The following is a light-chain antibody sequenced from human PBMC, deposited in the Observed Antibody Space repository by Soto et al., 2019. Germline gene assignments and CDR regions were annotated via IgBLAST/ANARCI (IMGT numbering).Light chain of an antibody. J-gene: IGKJ5*01. CDR2: AAS. V-gene: IGKV1-39*01. Sequence: DIQMTQSPSSLSASVGDRVTITCRASQSISSYLNWYQQKPGKAPKLLIYAASSLQSGVPSRFSGSASGTDFTLTIGSLQPEDFATYYCQQSYFTPITFGQGTRLEIK. CDR3: QQSYFTPIT. CDR1: QSISSY.